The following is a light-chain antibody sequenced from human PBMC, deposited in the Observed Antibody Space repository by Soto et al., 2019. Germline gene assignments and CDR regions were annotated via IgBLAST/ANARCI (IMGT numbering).Light chain of an antibody. V-gene: IGKV3-11*01. Sequence: ETVLTQSPATRSLSPGERATLSCRASQSVSSALAWYQQKPGQTPRLLIYDASSRATGIPARFSGSGSGTDFTLTISSLEPEDFAVYYCQQRSNWPPYTFGPGTKVDIK. CDR2: DAS. CDR3: QQRSNWPPYT. J-gene: IGKJ3*01. CDR1: QSVSSA.